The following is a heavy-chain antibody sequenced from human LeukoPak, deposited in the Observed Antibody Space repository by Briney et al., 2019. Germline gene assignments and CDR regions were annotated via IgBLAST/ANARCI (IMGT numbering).Heavy chain of an antibody. CDR1: GFTFSSYS. CDR3: ARENSITIFGVVTDNWFDP. V-gene: IGHV3-21*01. Sequence: GGSLRLSCAASGFTFSSYSMNWVRQAPGKGLEWVSSISSSSSYIYYADSVKGRFTISRDNAKNSLYLQMNSLRAEDTAVYYCARENSITIFGVVTDNWFDPWGQGTLVTVSS. CDR2: ISSSSSYI. D-gene: IGHD3-3*01. J-gene: IGHJ5*02.